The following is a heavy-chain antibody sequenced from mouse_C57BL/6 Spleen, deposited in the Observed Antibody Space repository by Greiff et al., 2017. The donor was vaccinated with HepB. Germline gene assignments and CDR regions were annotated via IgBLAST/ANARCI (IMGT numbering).Heavy chain of an antibody. CDR3: ERGKDGSRKDGFAY. CDR1: GYTFTSYG. Sequence: VKLVESGAELARPGASVKLSCKASGYTFTSYGISWVKQRTGQGLEWIGEIYPRSGNTYYNEKFKGKATLTADKSSSTAYMELRSLTSEDSAVYFGERGKDGSRKDGFAYWGQGTLVTVSA. V-gene: IGHV1-81*01. CDR2: IYPRSGNT. D-gene: IGHD1-1*01. J-gene: IGHJ3*01.